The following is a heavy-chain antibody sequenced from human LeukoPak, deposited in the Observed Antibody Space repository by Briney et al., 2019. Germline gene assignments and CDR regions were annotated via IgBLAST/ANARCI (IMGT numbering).Heavy chain of an antibody. J-gene: IGHJ4*02. Sequence: SETLSLTCAVYGGSFSGYYWSWIRQPPGKGLEWIGEINHSGSTNYNPSLKSRVTISVDTSKNQFSLKLSSVTAADTAVYYCARGRTTVTSRSLYDYWGQGTLVTVSS. CDR3: ARGRTTVTSRSLYDY. CDR1: GGSFSGYY. V-gene: IGHV4-34*01. D-gene: IGHD4-17*01. CDR2: INHSGST.